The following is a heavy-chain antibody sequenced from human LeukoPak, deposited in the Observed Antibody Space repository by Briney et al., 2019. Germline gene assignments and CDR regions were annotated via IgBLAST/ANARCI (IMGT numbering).Heavy chain of an antibody. CDR2: ISAYNGNT. J-gene: IGHJ6*02. CDR3: AGSRDGYNYYYYYGMDV. Sequence: ASVKVSCKASGYTFTSYGISWVRQAPGQGLEWMGWISAYNGNTNYAQTLQGRVTMSTETSTSTAYMELRSLRSDDTAVYYCAGSRDGYNYYYYYGMDVWGQGTTVTVSS. CDR1: GYTFTSYG. D-gene: IGHD5-24*01. V-gene: IGHV1-18*01.